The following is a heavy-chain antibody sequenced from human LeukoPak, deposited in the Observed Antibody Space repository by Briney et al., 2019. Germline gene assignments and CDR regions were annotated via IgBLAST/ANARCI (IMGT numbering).Heavy chain of an antibody. Sequence: SETLSLTCTVSGVSISSNYWSWIRQPPGKGLEWIGYIYNGGSTNYNPSLKSRVTISVDTSKNQFSLKLTSVTVADTAVYYCATLRDGYEFDYWGQGTLVTVSS. CDR1: GVSISSNY. V-gene: IGHV4-59*01. D-gene: IGHD5-24*01. CDR2: IYNGGST. J-gene: IGHJ4*02. CDR3: ATLRDGYEFDY.